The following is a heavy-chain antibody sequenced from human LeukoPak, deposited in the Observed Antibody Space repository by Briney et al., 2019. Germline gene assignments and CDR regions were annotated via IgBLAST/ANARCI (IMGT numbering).Heavy chain of an antibody. CDR1: GGSISSGGYY. CDR2: IYYSGNT. J-gene: IGHJ5*02. V-gene: IGHV4-31*03. D-gene: IGHD1-1*01. Sequence: SETLSLTCTVSGGSISSGGYYWSWIRQHPGKGLEWIGYIYYSGNTYYNPSLKSRVTISVDASKNQFSLKVTSVTAADTAVYYYARFVPGTTNNWLDPWGQGTLVTVSS. CDR3: ARFVPGTTNNWLDP.